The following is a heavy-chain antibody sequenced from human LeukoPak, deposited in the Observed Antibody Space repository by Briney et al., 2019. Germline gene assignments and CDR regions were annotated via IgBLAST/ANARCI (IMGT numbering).Heavy chain of an antibody. D-gene: IGHD3-3*01. V-gene: IGHV4-4*07. J-gene: IGHJ4*02. CDR2: IYTSGST. CDR1: GGSISSYY. Sequence: PSETLSLTCTVSGGSISSYYWSWIRQPAGKGLEWIGRIYTSGSTNYNPSLKSRVTTSVDTSKNQFSLKLSSVTAADTAVYYCARESYYDFWSGYYTVGDYFDYWGQGTLVTVSS. CDR3: ARESYYDFWSGYYTVGDYFDY.